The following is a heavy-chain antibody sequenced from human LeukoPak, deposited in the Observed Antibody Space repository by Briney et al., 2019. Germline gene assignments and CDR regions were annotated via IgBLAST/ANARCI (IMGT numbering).Heavy chain of an antibody. CDR3: ARGSHEAAAALDY. V-gene: IGHV3-33*01. CDR2: IWYDGSKK. D-gene: IGHD6-13*01. J-gene: IGHJ4*02. Sequence: GGSLRLSCAASGFSFRTYGMHWVHQAPGKGLEWVAVIWYDGSKKYYADSVKGRFTISRDNSKNTLFLRMDSLRADDTAVYYCARGSHEAAAALDYWGQGTLVTVSS. CDR1: GFSFRTYG.